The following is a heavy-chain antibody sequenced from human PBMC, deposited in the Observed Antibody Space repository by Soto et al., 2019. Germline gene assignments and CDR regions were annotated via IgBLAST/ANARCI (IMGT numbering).Heavy chain of an antibody. V-gene: IGHV3-30-3*01. CDR1: GFTFSIYA. CDR3: VRSNSEAGWGQFDY. D-gene: IGHD3-16*01. Sequence: QVQLVGSGGXVVQPGTSLXLSCAASGFTFSIYAMHWVRQAPXXGLEWVAVISSAGTNKNHADSVRGRFSISRDNSNNMLHLQMDNMRVDDTAVYYCVRSNSEAGWGQFDYWGQGTLVTVSS. CDR2: ISSAGTNK. J-gene: IGHJ4*02.